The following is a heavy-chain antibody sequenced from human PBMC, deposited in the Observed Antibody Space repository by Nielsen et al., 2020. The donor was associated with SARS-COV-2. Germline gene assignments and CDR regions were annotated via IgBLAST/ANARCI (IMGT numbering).Heavy chain of an antibody. V-gene: IGHV5-10-1*01. CDR3: ARLVTGSPLYYYYMDV. CDR1: GYSFTSYW. Sequence: GESLKISCQGSGYSFTSYWISWVRQMPGKGLEWMGRIDPSDSYTNYSPSFQGHVTISADKSISTAYLQWSSLKASDTAMYYCARLVTGSPLYYYYMDVWGKGTTVTVSS. J-gene: IGHJ6*03. D-gene: IGHD2-21*02. CDR2: IDPSDSYT.